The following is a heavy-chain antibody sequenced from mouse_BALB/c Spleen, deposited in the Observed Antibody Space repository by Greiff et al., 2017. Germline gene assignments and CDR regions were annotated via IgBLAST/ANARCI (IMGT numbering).Heavy chain of an antibody. CDR2: INPSNGRT. CDR1: GYTFTSYW. D-gene: IGHD2-3*01. Sequence: QVHVKQPGAELVKPGASVKLSCKASGYTFTSYWMHWVKQRPGQGLEWIGEINPSNGRTNYNEKFKSKATLTVDKSSSTAYMQLSSLTSEDSAVYYCARDGPSFAYWGQGTLVTVSA. CDR3: ARDGPSFAY. J-gene: IGHJ3*01. V-gene: IGHV1S81*02.